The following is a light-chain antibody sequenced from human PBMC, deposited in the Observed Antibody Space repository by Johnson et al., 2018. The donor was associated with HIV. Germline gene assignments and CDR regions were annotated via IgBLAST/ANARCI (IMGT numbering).Light chain of an antibody. CDR2: DSY. CDR3: GTWDSSLSAYV. J-gene: IGLJ1*01. Sequence: QSVLTQPPSVSAPPGQKVTISCSGSSSNIGNNYVSWYQQLPGTAPKLLIYDSYKRPSGIPDRFSGSKSGTSATLGITGLQTGDEADYYCGTWDSSLSAYVFGTGTKVTVL. V-gene: IGLV1-51*01. CDR1: SSNIGNNY.